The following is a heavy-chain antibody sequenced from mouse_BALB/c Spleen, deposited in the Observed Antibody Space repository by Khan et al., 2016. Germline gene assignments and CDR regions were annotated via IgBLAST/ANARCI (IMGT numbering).Heavy chain of an antibody. CDR2: IHPGSGGT. D-gene: IGHD2-3*01. CDR1: GYTFTDYE. J-gene: IGHJ4*01. Sequence: QVQLKQSGAELVRPGASVKLSCKALGYTFTDYEMHWVKQTPVHGLEWIRAIHPGSGGTAYNQKFKGKATPTADKSASTSYMALSSLTSEDSAVYYCTSRWNYDGYYVEMDYWGQGSSVTVSS. V-gene: IGHV1-15*01. CDR3: TSRWNYDGYYVEMDY.